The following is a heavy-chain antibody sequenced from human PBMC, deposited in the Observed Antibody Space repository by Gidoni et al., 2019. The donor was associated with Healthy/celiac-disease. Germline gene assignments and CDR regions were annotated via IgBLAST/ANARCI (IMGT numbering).Heavy chain of an antibody. CDR1: GFTFSSYS. D-gene: IGHD2-15*01. CDR3: ARGVGTVVTVACPYVNAFDI. CDR2: ISSSSSYI. V-gene: IGHV3-21*01. J-gene: IGHJ3*02. Sequence: EVQLVESGGGLVKPGGSLRLSCAASGFTFSSYSMNWVRHAPGKGLEWVSSISSSSSYIYYADSVKGRFTISRDNSKNSLYLQMHSLRAEDTAVYYCARGVGTVVTVACPYVNAFDIWGQGTMVTVSS.